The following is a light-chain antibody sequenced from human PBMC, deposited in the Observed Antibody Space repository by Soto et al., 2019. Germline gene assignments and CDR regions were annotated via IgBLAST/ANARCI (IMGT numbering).Light chain of an antibody. CDR2: DAS. CDR1: QGIGTY. Sequence: DIHLTQSPSSLSASVGDRVTISCRATQGIGTYLTWYQQKPGRAPNLLIYDASTLQTVAPSRFSGRASATDFTLTISSLQPEDVGTYFCQQTYSTPPWTFGQGTRVEI. CDR3: QQTYSTPPWT. V-gene: IGKV1-39*01. J-gene: IGKJ1*01.